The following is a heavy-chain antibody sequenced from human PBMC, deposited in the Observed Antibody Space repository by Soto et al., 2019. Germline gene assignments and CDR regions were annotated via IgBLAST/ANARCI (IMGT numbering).Heavy chain of an antibody. D-gene: IGHD3-3*01. J-gene: IGHJ6*02. V-gene: IGHV1-2*04. CDR1: GYTFTGYY. CDR2: INPNSGGT. CDR3: ARAHYYDFWSGYYTKDYYYGMDV. Sequence: ASVKVSCKASGYTFTGYYMHWVRQAPGQGLEWMGWINPNSGGTNYAQKFQGWVTMTRDTSISTAYMELSRLRSDDTAVYYCARAHYYDFWSGYYTKDYYYGMDVWGQGTTDTVS.